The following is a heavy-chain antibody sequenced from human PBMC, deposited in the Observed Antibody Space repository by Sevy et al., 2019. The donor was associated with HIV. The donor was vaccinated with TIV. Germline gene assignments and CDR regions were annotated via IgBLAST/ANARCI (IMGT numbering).Heavy chain of an antibody. V-gene: IGHV3-30*02. Sequence: GGSLRLSCVASGFTFSNYAMHWVRQAPGKGLEWVAFIRYDGYHKAYGDPVKGRLTISRDNAKNTVYLQMTSLRPEDTAVYYCANDGASPKPLYYFDFWGQGNLVTVSS. CDR3: ANDGASPKPLYYFDF. D-gene: IGHD4-17*01. CDR2: IRYDGYHK. CDR1: GFTFSNYA. J-gene: IGHJ4*02.